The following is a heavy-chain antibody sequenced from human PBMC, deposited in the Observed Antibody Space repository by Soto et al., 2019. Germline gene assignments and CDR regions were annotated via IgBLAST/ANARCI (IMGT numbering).Heavy chain of an antibody. V-gene: IGHV1-69*02. D-gene: IGHD3-10*01. J-gene: IGHJ4*02. CDR1: GDTFTFYS. CDR2: INPILSMS. CDR3: ASSYGSGYRACDY. Sequence: QVQLVQSGAEVKRPGSSVKVSCKASGDTFTFYSINWVRQAPGLGLEWMGRINPILSMSNYAQRFQGRVTMTADKSTSTAYRELSSLRSEVTAIYYCASSYGSGYRACDYWGQGALVTVSS.